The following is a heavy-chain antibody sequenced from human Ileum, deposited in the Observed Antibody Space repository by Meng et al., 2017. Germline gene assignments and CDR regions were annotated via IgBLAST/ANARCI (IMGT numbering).Heavy chain of an antibody. CDR2: INPDGSEK. CDR1: GVAFSSDW. V-gene: IGHV3-7*01. D-gene: IGHD5-18*01. Sequence: GSRKISGAGSGVAFSSDWMSWVRQTPGKGLEWVANINPDGSEKYYVDSLRGRFTISRDNAESSLYLQLNSLRVEDTAVYYCTTTYGYGHIYWGQGTLVTVSS. CDR3: TTTYGYGHIY. J-gene: IGHJ4*02.